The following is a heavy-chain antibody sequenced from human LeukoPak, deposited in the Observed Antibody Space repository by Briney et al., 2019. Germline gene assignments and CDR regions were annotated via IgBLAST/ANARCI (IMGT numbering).Heavy chain of an antibody. J-gene: IGHJ6*03. CDR2: IIPIFGTA. CDR3: ARGEVTTAEYYYYYLDV. Sequence: ASVKVSCKASGGTFSSYAISWVRQAPGQGLEWMGGIIPIFGTANYAQKFQGRVTTTADESTSTAYMELSSLRSEDTAVYYCARGEVTTAEYYYYYLDVWGKGTTVTVSS. D-gene: IGHD4-11*01. CDR1: GGTFSSYA. V-gene: IGHV1-69*13.